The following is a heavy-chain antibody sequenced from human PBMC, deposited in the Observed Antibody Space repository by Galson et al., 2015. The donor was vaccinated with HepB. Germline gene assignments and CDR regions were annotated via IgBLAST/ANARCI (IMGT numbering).Heavy chain of an antibody. CDR3: ARGYASSWYFNHYYGMDA. CDR2: ISYDGSNK. V-gene: IGHV3-30*04. J-gene: IGHJ6*02. Sequence: SLRLSCAASGFTFSSYAMHWVRQAPGKGLEWVAVISYDGSNKYYADSVKGRFTISRDNSKYTLYLQMNSLRAEDTAVYYCARGYASSWYFNHYYGMDAWGQGTTVTVSS. CDR1: GFTFSSYA. D-gene: IGHD6-13*01.